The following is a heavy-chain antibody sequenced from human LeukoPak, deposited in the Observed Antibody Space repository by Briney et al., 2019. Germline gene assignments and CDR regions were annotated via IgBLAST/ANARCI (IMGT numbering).Heavy chain of an antibody. J-gene: IGHJ4*02. Sequence: ASVKVSCKASGYTFTSYYMYWVRQAPGQGLEWMGIINPSGGSTSYAQKFQGRVTMTRDTSTSTVYMELSSLGSEDTAVYYCAREGNYDILTGYYREVGAQVDYWGQGNLVSVSS. D-gene: IGHD3-9*01. CDR1: GYTFTSYY. CDR3: AREGNYDILTGYYREVGAQVDY. V-gene: IGHV1-46*01. CDR2: INPSGGST.